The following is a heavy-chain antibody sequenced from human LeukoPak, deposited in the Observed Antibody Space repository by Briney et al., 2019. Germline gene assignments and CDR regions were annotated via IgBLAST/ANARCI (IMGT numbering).Heavy chain of an antibody. Sequence: GGSLRLSCAATGFTVSSNYMNWVRQAPGKGLEWVSGISGSGSASYYADSVKGRFTISRDNSRNTLYLQMNYLSVDDTAVYYCTKARYSNAWDYSDYWGQGTLVTVFS. CDR3: TKARYSNAWDYSDY. D-gene: IGHD6-19*01. CDR2: ISGSGSAS. V-gene: IGHV3-23*01. J-gene: IGHJ4*02. CDR1: GFTVSSNY.